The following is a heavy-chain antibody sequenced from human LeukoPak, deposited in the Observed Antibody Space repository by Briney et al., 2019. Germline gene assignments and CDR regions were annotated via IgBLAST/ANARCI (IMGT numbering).Heavy chain of an antibody. CDR2: IYHSGST. D-gene: IGHD3-3*01. Sequence: SETLSLTCAVSGGSISSGGYSWSWIRQPPGKGLEWIGYIYHSGSTYYNPSLKSRVTISVDRSKNQFSLKLSSVTAADTAVYYCARYYDFWRGGHFDYWGQGTLVTVSS. CDR1: GGSISSGGYS. J-gene: IGHJ4*02. CDR3: ARYYDFWRGGHFDY. V-gene: IGHV4-30-2*01.